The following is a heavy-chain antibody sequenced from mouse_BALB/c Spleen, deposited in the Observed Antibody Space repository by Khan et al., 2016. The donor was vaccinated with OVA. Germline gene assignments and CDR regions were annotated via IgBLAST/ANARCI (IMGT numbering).Heavy chain of an antibody. V-gene: IGHV3-1*02. CDR3: ARAGRWFPY. Sequence: EVQLQESGPDLVKPSQSLSLTCTVTGYSITSSYSWHWIRRFPGNKLEWMGYIRYSGNTNYNPSLKSRISITRDTSKNKFFLQLNSVTSEDTATYYCARAGRWFPYWGQGTLVTVSA. J-gene: IGHJ3*01. CDR2: IRYSGNT. CDR1: GYSITSSYS.